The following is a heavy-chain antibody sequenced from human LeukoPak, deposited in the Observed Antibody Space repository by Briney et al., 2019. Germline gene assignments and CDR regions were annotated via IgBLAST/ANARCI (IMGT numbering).Heavy chain of an antibody. V-gene: IGHV4-59*08. CDR2: IYYSGST. CDR3: ARQILLWFGELPYYFDY. Sequence: PSETLSLTCTVSGGSISSYYWSWIRQPPGKGLEWIGFIYYSGSTNYNPSLKSRVTISVDTSKNQFSLKLSSVTAADTAVYYCARQILLWFGELPYYFDYWGQGTLVTVSS. CDR1: GGSISSYY. J-gene: IGHJ4*02. D-gene: IGHD3-10*01.